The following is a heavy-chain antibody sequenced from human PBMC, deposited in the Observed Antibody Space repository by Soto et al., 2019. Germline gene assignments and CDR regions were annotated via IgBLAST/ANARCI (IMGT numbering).Heavy chain of an antibody. CDR1: GDSVSSYSST. V-gene: IGHV6-1*01. CDR3: VRLIGSRWLDS. D-gene: IGHD5-12*01. Sequence: QVQLQQSGPGLVQPSQPLSLTCAVSGDSVSSYSSTWNWIRQSPSSGLEWLGRTYYRSKWHYDYAGPVKSRITINPNTPNHQHSPLLNSVTPDDTASYYRVRLIGSRWLDSWGQGTLVTVSS. CDR2: TYYRSKWHY. J-gene: IGHJ5*01.